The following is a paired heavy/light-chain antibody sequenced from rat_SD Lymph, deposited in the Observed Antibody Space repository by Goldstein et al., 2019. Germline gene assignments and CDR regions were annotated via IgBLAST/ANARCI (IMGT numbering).Light chain of an antibody. CDR2: NAN. Sequence: DIQMTQSPASLSASLGETVTIECRASEDIYNGLAWYQQKPGKSPQLLIYNANSLHTGVPSRFSGSGSGTQYSLKINSLQSEDVASYFCQQYYNYPLTFGSGTKLEIK. J-gene: IGKJ5*01. CDR3: QQYYNYPLT. V-gene: IGKV12S34*01. CDR1: EDIYNG.
Heavy chain of an antibody. D-gene: IGHD1-1*01. CDR2: INTGSGGT. Sequence: QVQLQQSGAELAKPGSSVKISCKASGYTFTSYDISWIKQTTGQGLEYIGYINTGSGGTYYNEKFKGKATLTVDKSSSTAFMQLSSLTPEDTAVYYCARADIITTVEQDWFAYWGQGTLVTVSS. V-gene: IGHV1-57*01. CDR3: ARADIITTVEQDWFAY. CDR1: GYTFTSYD. J-gene: IGHJ3*01.